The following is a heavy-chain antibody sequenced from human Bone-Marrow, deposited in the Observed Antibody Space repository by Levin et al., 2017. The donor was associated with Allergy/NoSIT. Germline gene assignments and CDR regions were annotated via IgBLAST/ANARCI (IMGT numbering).Heavy chain of an antibody. CDR1: GLTFTNFG. CDR3: ATDDFGGKSGKVY. V-gene: IGHV3-33*01. Sequence: PGGSLRLSCAASGLTFTNFGLHWVRQAPGKGLEWVAIVWHDGSKRYYADSVRVRFTISRDDSKNTLYLQMDSLRAEDTAIYYCATDDFGGKSGKVYWGQGTLVTVSS. D-gene: IGHD4-23*01. J-gene: IGHJ4*02. CDR2: VWHDGSKR.